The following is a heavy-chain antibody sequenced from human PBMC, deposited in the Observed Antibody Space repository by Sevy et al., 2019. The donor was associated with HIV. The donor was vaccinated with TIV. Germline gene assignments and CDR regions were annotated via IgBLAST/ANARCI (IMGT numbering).Heavy chain of an antibody. V-gene: IGHV3-11*01. Sequence: GGSLRLSCSGSGFIFSDYYMSWIRQAPGRGLEWVSYISGSGITYYADSVEGRFTISRDNARNSLYLQMNSLRADDTAGYYCARDPLLGIAREVARGGYWGQGTLVTVSS. D-gene: IGHD2-2*03. CDR2: ISGSGIT. CDR3: ARDPLLGIAREVARGGY. CDR1: GFIFSDYY. J-gene: IGHJ4*02.